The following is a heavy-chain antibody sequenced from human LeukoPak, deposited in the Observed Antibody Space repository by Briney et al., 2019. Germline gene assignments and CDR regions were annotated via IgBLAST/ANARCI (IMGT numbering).Heavy chain of an antibody. CDR2: ISGSSGSI. CDR1: GFTFSTYA. D-gene: IGHD6-13*01. J-gene: IGHJ3*02. CDR3: AKVLTPGIAAVNDFDI. V-gene: IGHV3-23*01. Sequence: SGGSLRLSCAASGFTFSTYAMSWVRQAPGKGLEWVSLISGSSGSIYYADSVKGRFTISRDNFKNTLYLEMNSLRAEDTAIYYCAKVLTPGIAAVNDFDIWGQGTLVTVSS.